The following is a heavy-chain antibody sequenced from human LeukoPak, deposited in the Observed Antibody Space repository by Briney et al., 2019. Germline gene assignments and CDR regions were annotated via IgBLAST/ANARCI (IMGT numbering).Heavy chain of an antibody. CDR2: ISYDGSNK. CDR3: AREFGEMATTQDLNY. J-gene: IGHJ4*02. CDR1: GFTFSSYA. V-gene: IGHV3-30*04. Sequence: PGGSLRLSCAASGFTFSSYAMHWVRQAPGKGLEWVAVISYDGSNKYYADSVKGRFTISRDNSKNTLYLQMNSLRAEDTAVYYCAREFGEMATTQDLNYWGQGTLVTVSS. D-gene: IGHD5-24*01.